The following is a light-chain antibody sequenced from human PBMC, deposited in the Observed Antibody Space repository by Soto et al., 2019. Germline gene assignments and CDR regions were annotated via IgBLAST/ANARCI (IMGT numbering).Light chain of an antibody. CDR3: QQYYSYPRT. CDR2: AAS. Sequence: AIRMTQYPSAPSASTGDRVTITCRASQGISSYLAGYQQKPGKAPKLLIYAASTLQSEVPSRFSGSGSATDFTLTISCLQSEDFATDYCQQYYSYPRTFGQGTKVEIK. V-gene: IGKV1-8*01. CDR1: QGISSY. J-gene: IGKJ1*01.